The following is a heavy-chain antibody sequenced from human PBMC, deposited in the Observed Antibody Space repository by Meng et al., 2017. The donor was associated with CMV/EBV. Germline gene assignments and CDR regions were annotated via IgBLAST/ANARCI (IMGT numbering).Heavy chain of an antibody. CDR2: IIPIFGTA. J-gene: IGHJ5*02. CDR3: ARDQTIHQQLGDGWFDP. CDR1: GGTFSSYA. D-gene: IGHD6-13*01. V-gene: IGHV1-69*05. Sequence: GGSLRLSCKASGGTFSSYAISWVRQAPGQGLEWMGGIIPIFGTANYAQKFQGRVTITTDESTSTAYMELSSLRSEDTAVYYCARDQTIHQQLGDGWFDPWGQGTLVTVSS.